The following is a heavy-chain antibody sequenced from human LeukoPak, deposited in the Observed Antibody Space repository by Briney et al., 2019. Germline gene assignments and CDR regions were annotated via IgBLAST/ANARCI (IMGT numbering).Heavy chain of an antibody. Sequence: SGGSLRLSCAASGFTFRSYWMHWARQAPGKGLVWVSRINSDGSSTNYADSVKGRFSISRDNAKNTLFLQMNSLRAEDTAVYYCAGGGGVIAAAVVDWGRGTLVTVSS. CDR2: INSDGSST. CDR3: AGGGGVIAAAVVD. V-gene: IGHV3-74*01. J-gene: IGHJ4*02. CDR1: GFTFRSYW. D-gene: IGHD6-13*01.